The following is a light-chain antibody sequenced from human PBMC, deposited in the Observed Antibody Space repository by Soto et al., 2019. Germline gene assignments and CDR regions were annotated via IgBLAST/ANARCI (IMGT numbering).Light chain of an antibody. CDR2: NDK. J-gene: IGLJ1*01. CDR3: GAWDSSLNGYV. Sequence: QSVLTQPPSASGTPGQRVTISCYGDRSNIGTNPVAWYQQLPGTAPKLLINNDKHRPSGVPDRFSGSRSGASASLAISGLQSEDEADYFCGAWDSSLNGYVFGTGTQLTVL. CDR1: RSNIGTNP. V-gene: IGLV1-44*01.